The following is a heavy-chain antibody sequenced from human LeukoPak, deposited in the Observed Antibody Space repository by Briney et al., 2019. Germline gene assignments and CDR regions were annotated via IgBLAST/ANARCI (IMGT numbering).Heavy chain of an antibody. CDR3: ARGGAARLHFQN. D-gene: IGHD6-6*01. CDR2: IYYSGST. V-gene: IGHV4-59*01. Sequence: SETLSLTCTVSGGSISSYYWSLIRQPPGKGLEWIGYIYYSGSTNYNPSLQSRVTISVDTSKNQFSPNLNSVTAADTAVYYCARGGAARLHFQNWGQGTLVTVSS. J-gene: IGHJ1*01. CDR1: GGSISSYY.